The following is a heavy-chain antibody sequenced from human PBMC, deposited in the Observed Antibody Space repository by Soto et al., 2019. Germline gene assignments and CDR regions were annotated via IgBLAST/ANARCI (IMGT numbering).Heavy chain of an antibody. D-gene: IGHD6-19*01. Sequence: EVQLLESGGGLVQPGGSLRLSCAASGFTFSSYAMSWVRQAPGKGLEWVSAISGSGGSTYYADSVKGRFTISRDNSNNPLYLQMNSLRTEDTALYYCAKEGSIAVAGAGWFDPWGQGTLVTVSS. CDR1: GFTFSSYA. CDR3: AKEGSIAVAGAGWFDP. V-gene: IGHV3-23*01. CDR2: ISGSGGST. J-gene: IGHJ5*02.